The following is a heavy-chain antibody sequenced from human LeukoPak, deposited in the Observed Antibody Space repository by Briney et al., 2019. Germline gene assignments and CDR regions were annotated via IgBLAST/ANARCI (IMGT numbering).Heavy chain of an antibody. J-gene: IGHJ6*03. V-gene: IGHV1-2*02. D-gene: IGHD2-2*02. CDR2: INPNSGGT. Sequence: ASVKVSCKASGYTFTGYYMHWVRQAPGQGLEWMGWINPNSGGTNYAQKFQGRVTMTRDTSISTAYMELGRLRSDDTAVYYCARDREYQLLYSYYYMDVWGKGTTVTISS. CDR1: GYTFTGYY. CDR3: ARDREYQLLYSYYYMDV.